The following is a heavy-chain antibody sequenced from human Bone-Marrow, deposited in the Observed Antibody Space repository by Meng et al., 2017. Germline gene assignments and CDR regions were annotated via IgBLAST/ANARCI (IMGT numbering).Heavy chain of an antibody. CDR3: ARDRVDY. CDR1: GFTFSGSA. CDR2: IRSKANSYAT. V-gene: IGHV3-73*02. J-gene: IGHJ4*02. Sequence: EGQRVGAGGGLVQPGGSLKPPCAASGFTFSGSAMHWVRQASGKGLEWVGRIRSKANSYATAYAASVKGRFTISRDDSKNTAYLQMNSLKTEDTAVYYCARDRVDYWGQGTLVTVSS.